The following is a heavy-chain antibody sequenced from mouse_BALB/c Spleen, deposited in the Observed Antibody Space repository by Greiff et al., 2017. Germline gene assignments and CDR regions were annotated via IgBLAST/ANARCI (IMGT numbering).Heavy chain of an antibody. Sequence: VKLVESGPGLVAPSQSLSITCTVSGFSLSRYSVHWVRQPPGKGLEWLGMIWGGGSTDYNSALKSRLSISKDNSKSQVFLKMNSLQTDDTAMYYCASYDGYYVWFAYWGQGTLVTVSA. V-gene: IGHV2-6-4*01. CDR3: ASYDGYYVWFAY. CDR2: IWGGGST. D-gene: IGHD2-3*01. CDR1: GFSLSRYS. J-gene: IGHJ3*01.